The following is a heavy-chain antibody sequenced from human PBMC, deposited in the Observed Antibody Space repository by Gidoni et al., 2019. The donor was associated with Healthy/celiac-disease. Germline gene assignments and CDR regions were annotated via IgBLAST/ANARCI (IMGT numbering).Heavy chain of an antibody. D-gene: IGHD4-17*01. CDR3: AKEPYGDIDY. Sequence: QVQLVESGGGVVQPGRSLSLPCAASGFTFRSFGMHWVRQAPGQGLEWVAVISYDGSNKYYAASVKGRFTITRDNSKNTLYLQMNSLRAEDTAVYYCAKEPYGDIDYWGQGTLVTVSS. V-gene: IGHV3-30*18. CDR2: ISYDGSNK. J-gene: IGHJ4*02. CDR1: GFTFRSFG.